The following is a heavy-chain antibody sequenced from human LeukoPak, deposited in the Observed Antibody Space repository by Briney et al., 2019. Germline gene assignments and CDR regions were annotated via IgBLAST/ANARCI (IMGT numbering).Heavy chain of an antibody. V-gene: IGHV3-23*01. Sequence: PGGSLRLSCEASGFTFSSYAMTWVRKAPGRGLEWFSAISGSGSSTYYADSVKGRFTISRDNSKNTLYLQMNSLRAEDTAVYYCAKGENYDSSGYYSWGQGTLVTVSS. CDR2: ISGSGSST. CDR1: GFTFSSYA. CDR3: AKGENYDSSGYYS. D-gene: IGHD3-22*01. J-gene: IGHJ4*02.